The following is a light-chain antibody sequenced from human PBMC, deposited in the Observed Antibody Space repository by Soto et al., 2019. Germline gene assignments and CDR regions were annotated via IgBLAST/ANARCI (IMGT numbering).Light chain of an antibody. J-gene: IGKJ4*01. CDR1: QSVSSSY. CDR2: GAS. CDR3: QQYNNWPRAT. V-gene: IGKV3-20*01. Sequence: EIVLTHSPGTLSLSPWEIATLSCRASQSVSSSYLAWYQQKPGQAPRLLIYGASNRATGIPDRFSGSGSGTEFNLTISSLQSEDFGVYYCQQYNNWPRATFGGGTKVDIK.